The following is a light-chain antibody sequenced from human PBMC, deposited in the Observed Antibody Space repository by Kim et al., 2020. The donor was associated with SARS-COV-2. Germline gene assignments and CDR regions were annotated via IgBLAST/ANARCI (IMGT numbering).Light chain of an antibody. CDR3: QQYDGSPPMYT. CDR2: DAS. CDR1: QSASSSRQ. Sequence: EIVLTQSPGTLSLSPGDRGTLSCRARQSASSSRQLAWYQQKPGQAPRLLIYDASSRATGIPDRFSGSRSGTDFTLTISRLEPEDFAVYHCQQYDGSPPMYTFGQGTKLEI. V-gene: IGKV3-20*01. J-gene: IGKJ2*01.